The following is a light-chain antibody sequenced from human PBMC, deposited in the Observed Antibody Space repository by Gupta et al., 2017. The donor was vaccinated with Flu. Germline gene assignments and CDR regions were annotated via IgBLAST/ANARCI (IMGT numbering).Light chain of an antibody. CDR1: QNISIY. CDR3: QQSYTTPLT. J-gene: IGKJ3*01. V-gene: IGKV1-39*01. CDR2: AAS. Sequence: DIQMTQSPSSLSASVGDRVTITCRASQNISIYLNWYQQKPGKAPKLLIYAASSLQSGVPSRFSGSGSGTDFTLTISRLQPEDFATYYCQQSYTTPLTFGPGTKVDVK.